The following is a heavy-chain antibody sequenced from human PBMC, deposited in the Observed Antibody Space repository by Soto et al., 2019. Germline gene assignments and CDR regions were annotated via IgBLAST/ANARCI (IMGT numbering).Heavy chain of an antibody. CDR2: IYPGDSDT. V-gene: IGHV5-51*01. CDR1: GYSFTSYW. D-gene: IGHD6-13*01. CDR3: ARQGAAAGTYYYYGMDV. J-gene: IGHJ6*02. Sequence: PGESLKISCKGSGYSFTSYWIGWVRQMPGKGLEWMGIIYPGDSDTRYSPSFQGQVTISADKSISTAYLQWSSLKASDTAMYYCARQGAAAGTYYYYGMDVWGQGTLVTVSS.